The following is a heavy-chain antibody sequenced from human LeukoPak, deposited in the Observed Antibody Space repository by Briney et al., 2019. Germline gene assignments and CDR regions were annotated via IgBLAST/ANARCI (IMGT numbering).Heavy chain of an antibody. Sequence: PGGSLRLSCAASGFTFSSYAMSWVRPAPGKGLEWVSAISGSGRSTYYADSVKGRFTISRDNSKNTLYLQMNSLRAEDTAVYYCAKILSSWYPGFDYWGQGTLVTVSS. CDR3: AKILSSWYPGFDY. CDR1: GFTFSSYA. CDR2: ISGSGRST. V-gene: IGHV3-23*01. D-gene: IGHD6-13*01. J-gene: IGHJ4*02.